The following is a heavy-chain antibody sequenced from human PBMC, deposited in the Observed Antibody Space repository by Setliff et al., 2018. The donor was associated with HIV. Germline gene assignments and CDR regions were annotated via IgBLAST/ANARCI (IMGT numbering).Heavy chain of an antibody. Sequence: ASVKVSCKASGYTLTNYGISWVRQAPGQGPEWMGWISADNGDTNYPQKLQGRVTMTTDTSTSTAYMELRSLRSDDTAVYYCARVIDCGVLYWSYYMDVWGKGTTVTVSS. V-gene: IGHV1-18*01. CDR2: ISADNGDT. CDR1: GYTLTNYG. CDR3: ARVIDCGVLYWSYYMDV. D-gene: IGHD2-8*02. J-gene: IGHJ6*03.